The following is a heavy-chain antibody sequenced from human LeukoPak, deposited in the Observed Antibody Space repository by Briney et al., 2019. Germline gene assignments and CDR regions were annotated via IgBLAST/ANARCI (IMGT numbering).Heavy chain of an antibody. CDR3: ARDLWVGWELPKPASY. Sequence: GESLRLSCAASGFTFSSYSMTWVRQAPGKGLEWVSSISSSSSYIYYADSVKGRFTISRDNAKNSLYLQMNSLRAEDTAVYYCARDLWVGWELPKPASYWGQGTLVTVSS. V-gene: IGHV3-21*01. D-gene: IGHD1-26*01. CDR1: GFTFSSYS. J-gene: IGHJ4*02. CDR2: ISSSSSYI.